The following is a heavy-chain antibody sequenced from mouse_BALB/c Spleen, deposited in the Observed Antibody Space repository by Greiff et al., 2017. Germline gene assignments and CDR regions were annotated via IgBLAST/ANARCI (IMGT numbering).Heavy chain of an antibody. CDR2: IYPGDGDT. V-gene: IGHV1-82*01. J-gene: IGHJ2*01. CDR3: ARWRDGYYYFDY. D-gene: IGHD2-3*01. CDR1: GYAFSSSW. Sequence: QVQLQQSGPELVKPGASVKISCKASGYAFSSSWMNWVKQRPGQGLEWIGRIYPGDGDTNYNGKFKGKATLTADKSSSTAYMQLSSLTSVDSAVYFCARWRDGYYYFDYWGQGTTLTVSS.